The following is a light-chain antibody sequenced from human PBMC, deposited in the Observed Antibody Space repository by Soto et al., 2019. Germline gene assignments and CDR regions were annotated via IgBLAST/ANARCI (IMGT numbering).Light chain of an antibody. J-gene: IGKJ1*01. CDR1: QGISSY. Sequence: AIRMTQSPSSLSASTGDRVTITCRASQGISSYLAWYQQKPGKAPKLLIYAASTLQSGVPSRFSGSGSGTEFTLTINGLQPGDFATYYCQKYNDNSRTFGQGTKVDI. CDR3: QKYNDNSRT. CDR2: AAS. V-gene: IGKV1-8*01.